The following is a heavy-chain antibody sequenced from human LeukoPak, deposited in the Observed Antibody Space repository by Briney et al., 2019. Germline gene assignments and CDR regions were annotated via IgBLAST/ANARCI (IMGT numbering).Heavy chain of an antibody. Sequence: ASLKVSCKASGDSFSSLGFNWVRQAPGQGLEWMGRITPIFGSAHYPQRFQGRVTITADESTSTVYMELSILRSEDTALYYCARVQRLDGNWFFDLWGQGTVVTVSS. D-gene: IGHD1-1*01. J-gene: IGHJ4*02. V-gene: IGHV1-69*01. CDR1: GDSFSSLG. CDR3: ARVQRLDGNWFFDL. CDR2: ITPIFGSA.